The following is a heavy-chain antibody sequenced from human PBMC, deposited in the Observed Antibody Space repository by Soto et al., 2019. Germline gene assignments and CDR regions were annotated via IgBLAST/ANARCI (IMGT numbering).Heavy chain of an antibody. CDR1: GYTFTSYD. CDR2: MNPNSGNT. D-gene: IGHD2-15*01. V-gene: IGHV1-8*01. J-gene: IGHJ5*02. Sequence: QVQLVQSGAEVKKPGVSVKVSCKASGYTFTSYDINWVRQATGQGLEWMGWMNPNSGNTGYAQKFQGRVTMTRNTSISTAYMELSSLRSEDTAVYYCARGLLGYCSGGSCPETWGQGTLVTVSS. CDR3: ARGLLGYCSGGSCPET.